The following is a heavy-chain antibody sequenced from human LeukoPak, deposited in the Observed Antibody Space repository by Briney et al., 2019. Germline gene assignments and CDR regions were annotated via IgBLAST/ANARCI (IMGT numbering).Heavy chain of an antibody. Sequence: PSETLSLTCTVSGGSISSYYWSWIRQSLGKGLEWIGYIYSSRNTIYNPSLRGRVTMSLGTSKNQFSLKLNSVTAADTAVYYCARYDCSSATCYTWWFDPWGQGTLVTVSS. CDR3: ARYDCSSATCYTWWFDP. D-gene: IGHD2-2*02. CDR1: GGSISSYY. V-gene: IGHV4-59*01. CDR2: IYSSRNT. J-gene: IGHJ5*02.